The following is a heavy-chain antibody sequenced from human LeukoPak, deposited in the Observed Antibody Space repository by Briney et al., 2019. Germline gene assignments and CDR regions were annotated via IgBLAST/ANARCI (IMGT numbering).Heavy chain of an antibody. CDR2: IKYEGSEK. CDR3: ARERYKGFDY. V-gene: IGHV3-7*01. CDR1: GFTFSSYW. J-gene: IGHJ4*02. Sequence: GGSLRLSCAASGFTFSSYWMSWVRQAPGKGLEWVANIKYEGSEKYYVDSVKGRFTISRDNAKNSLYLQMNSLRAEDTAVYYRARERYKGFDYWGQGTLVTVSS. D-gene: IGHD1-1*01.